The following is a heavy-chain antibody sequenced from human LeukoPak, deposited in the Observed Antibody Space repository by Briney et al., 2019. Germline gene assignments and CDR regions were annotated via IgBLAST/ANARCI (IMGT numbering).Heavy chain of an antibody. J-gene: IGHJ4*02. CDR1: GFTFSSYG. CDR3: AKDLPPDY. CDR2: ISYDGSNK. Sequence: QPGGSLRLSCAASGFTFSSYGMHWVRQAPGKGLEWVAVISYDGSNKYYADSVKGRFTISRDNSKNTLYLQMNNLRAEDTAVYYCAKDLPPDYWGQGTLVTVSS. V-gene: IGHV3-30*18.